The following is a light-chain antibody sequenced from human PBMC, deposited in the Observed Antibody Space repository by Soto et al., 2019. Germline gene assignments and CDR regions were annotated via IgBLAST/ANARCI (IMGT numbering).Light chain of an antibody. V-gene: IGKV1-12*01. CDR1: QGVSNW. Sequence: DIQMTQSPSSVSASVGDRVTIACRASQGVSNWLAWYQQKPGKAPKLLIYAASTLRSGVPSRFSGSGSGTEFTLTISSLQSEDFAIYYCQQYNNWPPWTFGQGTKVDIK. J-gene: IGKJ1*01. CDR3: QQYNNWPPWT. CDR2: AAS.